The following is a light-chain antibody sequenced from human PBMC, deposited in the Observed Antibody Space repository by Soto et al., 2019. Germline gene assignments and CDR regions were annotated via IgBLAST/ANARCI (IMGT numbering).Light chain of an antibody. J-gene: IGLJ1*01. Sequence: QSALTQSASVSGSPGQSITISCTGTSSDVGGYNYVSWYQQHPGKAPKLMIYDVSNRPSGVSNRFSGSKSGNTASLTISGLQAEDEADYYCSSYTSSSTPYVFGTGTKLTGL. CDR3: SSYTSSSTPYV. V-gene: IGLV2-14*01. CDR1: SSDVGGYNY. CDR2: DVS.